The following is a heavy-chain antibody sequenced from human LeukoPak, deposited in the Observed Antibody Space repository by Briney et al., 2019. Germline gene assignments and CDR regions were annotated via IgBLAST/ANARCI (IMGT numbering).Heavy chain of an antibody. CDR2: INNNGDRT. CDR1: EFTFSTYP. D-gene: IGHD1-26*01. V-gene: IGHV3-64*01. J-gene: IGHJ4*02. Sequence: GGSLRLSCAASEFTFSTYPMYWVRQAPGRGPEYVSGINNNGDRTYYAKSVKGRFTISRDNSKNTLYLQVGSLRAEDMAVYYCARGGLVGPTPYLDSWAREPWSPSPQ. CDR3: ARGGLVGPTPYLDS.